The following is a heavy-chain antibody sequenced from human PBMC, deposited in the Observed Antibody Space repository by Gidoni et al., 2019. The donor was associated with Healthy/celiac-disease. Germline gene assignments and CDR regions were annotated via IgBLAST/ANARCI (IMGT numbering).Heavy chain of an antibody. D-gene: IGHD2-21*02. V-gene: IGHV1-69*02. CDR3: ARRRAKGDSPFDY. CDR1: GGTFSSYT. Sequence: QVQLVQAGAEVQKPGSPLKVSFNASGGTFSSYTISWVRQAPGQGLEWMGRIIPMLCIANYAQKFQGRVTITAEKSTSTAYMELSSLRSEDTAVYYCARRRAKGDSPFDYWGQGTLVTVSS. CDR2: IIPMLCIA. J-gene: IGHJ4*02.